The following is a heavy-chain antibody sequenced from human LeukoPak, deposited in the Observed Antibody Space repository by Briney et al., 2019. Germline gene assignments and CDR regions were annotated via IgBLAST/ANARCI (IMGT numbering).Heavy chain of an antibody. CDR1: EFTFSSYA. CDR3: AKYLRYLDY. D-gene: IGHD2-8*01. J-gene: IGHJ4*02. V-gene: IGHV3-23*01. Sequence: PGESLRLSCAASEFTFSSYAMSWVRQTPGKGLEWVSTITGSGGSTYYADSVKGRFTISRDNSKNTLDLQMDSLRAEDTAVYYCAKYLRYLDYRGQGTLVTVSS. CDR2: ITGSGGST.